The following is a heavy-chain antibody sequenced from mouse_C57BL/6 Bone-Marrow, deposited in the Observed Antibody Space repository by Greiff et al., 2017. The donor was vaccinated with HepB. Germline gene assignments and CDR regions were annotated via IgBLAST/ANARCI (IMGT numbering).Heavy chain of an antibody. J-gene: IGHJ4*01. CDR2: ISYDGSN. Sequence: ESGPGLVKPSQSLSLTCSVTGYSITSGYYWNWIRQFPGNKLEWMGYISYDGSNNYNPSLKNRISITRDTSKNQFFLKLNSVTTEDTATYYCARELGRRDYYAMDYWGQGTSVTVSS. D-gene: IGHD4-1*01. CDR3: ARELGRRDYYAMDY. CDR1: GYSITSGYY. V-gene: IGHV3-6*01.